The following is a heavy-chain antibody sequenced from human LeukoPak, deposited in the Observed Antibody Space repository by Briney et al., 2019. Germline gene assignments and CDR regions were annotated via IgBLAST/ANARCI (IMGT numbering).Heavy chain of an antibody. CDR3: AREKYYYDSPAHY. J-gene: IGHJ4*02. Sequence: GASVKVSCKASGYTFTSYAMHWVRQAPGQRLEWMGWINAGNGNTKYSQKFQGRVTITRDTSASTAYMELSSLRSEDTAAYYCAREKYYYDSPAHYWGQGTLVTVSS. V-gene: IGHV1-3*01. CDR1: GYTFTSYA. CDR2: INAGNGNT. D-gene: IGHD3-22*01.